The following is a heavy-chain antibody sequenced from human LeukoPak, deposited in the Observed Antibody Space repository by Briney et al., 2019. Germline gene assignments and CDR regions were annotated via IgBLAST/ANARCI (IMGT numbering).Heavy chain of an antibody. V-gene: IGHV1-69*13. CDR3: AREAGYSSGWYPDY. J-gene: IGHJ4*02. CDR2: IIPIFGTA. CDR1: GGTFSSYA. D-gene: IGHD6-19*01. Sequence: ASVKVSCKASGGTFSSYAISGVRQAPGRGCEWMGGIIPIFGTANYAQKFQGRVTITADESTSTAYMELSSLRSEATAVYYCAREAGYSSGWYPDYWGQGTLVTVSS.